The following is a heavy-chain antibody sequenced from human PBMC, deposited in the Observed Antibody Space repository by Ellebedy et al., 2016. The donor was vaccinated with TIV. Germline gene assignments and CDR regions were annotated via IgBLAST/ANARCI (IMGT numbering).Heavy chain of an antibody. CDR3: ARDGGEDYGGYMDQFDFDY. V-gene: IGHV3-21*01. J-gene: IGHJ4*02. Sequence: GESLKISCSTSIFGFSSYSMNWVRQTPGKGLEWVSSISGSRSYIYYADSVKGRFTISRDNAKNSLYLEMTSLRAEDTAVYYCARDGGEDYGGYMDQFDFDYWGQGTLVTVSS. CDR1: IFGFSSYS. CDR2: ISGSRSYI. D-gene: IGHD4-23*01.